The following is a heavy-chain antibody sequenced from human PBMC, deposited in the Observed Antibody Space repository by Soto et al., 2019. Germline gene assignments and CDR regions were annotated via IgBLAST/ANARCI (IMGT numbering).Heavy chain of an antibody. J-gene: IGHJ4*01. CDR1: GFTHSNFA. D-gene: IGHD6-19*01. CDR2: INNSGSRT. CDR3: AKDRVALAGMGFFDS. Sequence: EVQLLESGGNLIQPGGSLRLSCAASGFTHSNFAMTWVRQAPGKGLQWVSTINNSGSRTYYADSVRGRFTISRDNSNNRLYLQMTSLTADDTARYYCAKDRVALAGMGFFDSCGQGSLVIVSS. V-gene: IGHV3-23*01.